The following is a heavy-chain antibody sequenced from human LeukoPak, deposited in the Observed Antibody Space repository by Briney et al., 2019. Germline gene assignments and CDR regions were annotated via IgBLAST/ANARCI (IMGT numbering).Heavy chain of an antibody. CDR3: ARGAIRGYRPAAHLDY. V-gene: IGHV4-34*01. CDR1: GGSFSGYY. D-gene: IGHD5-18*01. Sequence: SETLSLTCAVYGGSFSGYYWSWIRQPPGKGLEWIGEINHSGSTNYNPSLKSRVTISVDTSKNQFSLKLGSVTAADTAVYYCARGAIRGYRPAAHLDYWGQGTLVTVSS. CDR2: INHSGST. J-gene: IGHJ4*02.